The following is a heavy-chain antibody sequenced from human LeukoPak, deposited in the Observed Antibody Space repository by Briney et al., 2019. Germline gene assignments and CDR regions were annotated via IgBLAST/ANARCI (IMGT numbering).Heavy chain of an antibody. V-gene: IGHV4-59*05. D-gene: IGHD3-3*01. CDR3: ARHVSRYDFWNGIVGDAFDI. CDR2: IYYSGST. CDR1: GGSISSYY. J-gene: IGHJ3*02. Sequence: SETLSLTCTVSGGSISSYYWSWIRQPPGKGLEWIGSIYYSGSTYYTPSLKSRVTVSVDTSKNQFSLRLSSVTTADTAVYYCARHVSRYDFWNGIVGDAFDIWGQGTMVTVSS.